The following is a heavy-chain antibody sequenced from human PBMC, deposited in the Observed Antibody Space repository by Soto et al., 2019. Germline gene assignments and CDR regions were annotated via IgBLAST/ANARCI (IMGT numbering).Heavy chain of an antibody. CDR1: RGSFNAYS. CDR2: IDHSGST. J-gene: IGHJ6*01. Sequence: SETLSLTCAVHRGSFNAYSWTWIRQPPGKGLEWIGEIDHSGSTTYNPSLKSRIIMSVDTSKNQFSLNVSSMTAAVTAVYYCASGVRHSGMDVWRKGHRVTVSS. CDR3: ASGVRHSGMDV. V-gene: IGHV4-34*01.